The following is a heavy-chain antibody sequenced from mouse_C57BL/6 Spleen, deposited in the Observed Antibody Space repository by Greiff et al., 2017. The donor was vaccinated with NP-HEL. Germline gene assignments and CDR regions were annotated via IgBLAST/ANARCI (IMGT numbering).Heavy chain of an antibody. CDR2: ISSGSSTI. Sequence: EVQVVESGGGLVKPGGSLKLSCAASGFTFSDYGMHWVRQAPEKGLEWVAYISSGSSTIYYADTVKGRFTISRDNAKNTLVLQMTSLRSEDTAMYYCAREGVYAMDYWGQGTSVTVSS. V-gene: IGHV5-17*01. J-gene: IGHJ4*01. CDR1: GFTFSDYG. CDR3: AREGVYAMDY.